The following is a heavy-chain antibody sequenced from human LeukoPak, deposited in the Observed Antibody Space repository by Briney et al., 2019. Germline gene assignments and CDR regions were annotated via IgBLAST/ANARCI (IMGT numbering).Heavy chain of an antibody. Sequence: GGSLRLSCAASGLTFSSYPMNWVRQAPGRGLEWVSGISGSGDSTYYADSVKGRFTISRDNSKNTLYLQINSLRAEDTAVYYCAKDWGYWGQGTLVTVSS. CDR3: AKDWGY. CDR1: GLTFSSYP. D-gene: IGHD3-16*01. J-gene: IGHJ4*02. CDR2: ISGSGDST. V-gene: IGHV3-23*01.